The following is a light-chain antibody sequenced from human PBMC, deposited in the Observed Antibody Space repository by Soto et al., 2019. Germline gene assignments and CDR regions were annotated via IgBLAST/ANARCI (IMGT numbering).Light chain of an antibody. Sequence: EIVMTQYPVTLSVSPGERATLSCRASQSVRSNLAWYQQKPGQAPSLLIYGALTRATGIPARFSGTGSGTEFTLTISSLQSEDFARYYCQQYNDWPLTFGQGTKVEV. CDR2: GAL. V-gene: IGKV3-15*01. CDR1: QSVRSN. CDR3: QQYNDWPLT. J-gene: IGKJ1*01.